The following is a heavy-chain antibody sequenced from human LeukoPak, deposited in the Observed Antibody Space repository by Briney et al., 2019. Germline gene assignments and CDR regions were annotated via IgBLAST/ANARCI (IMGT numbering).Heavy chain of an antibody. CDR3: ASFLVVVAACDY. V-gene: IGHV3-30-3*01. D-gene: IGHD2-15*01. CDR1: GFTFSSYA. Sequence: GRSLRLSCAASGFTFSSYAMHWVRQAPGKGLEWVAVISYDGSNKYYADSVKGRFTISRDNSKNTLYLQTNSLRAEDTAVYYCASFLVVVAACDYWGQGTLVTVSS. J-gene: IGHJ4*02. CDR2: ISYDGSNK.